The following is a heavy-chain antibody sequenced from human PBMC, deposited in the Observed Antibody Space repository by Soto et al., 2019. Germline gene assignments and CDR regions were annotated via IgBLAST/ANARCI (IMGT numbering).Heavy chain of an antibody. CDR3: ARGPSIAARSPYYYYCGMDV. J-gene: IGHJ6*02. CDR1: GGTFSSYA. D-gene: IGHD6-6*01. Sequence: SVKVSCKASGGTFSSYAISWVRQAPGQGLEWMGGIIPIFGTANYAQKFQGRVTITADESTSTAYMELSSLRSEDTAVYYCARGPSIAARSPYYYYCGMDVWGQGTTVTVSS. CDR2: IIPIFGTA. V-gene: IGHV1-69*13.